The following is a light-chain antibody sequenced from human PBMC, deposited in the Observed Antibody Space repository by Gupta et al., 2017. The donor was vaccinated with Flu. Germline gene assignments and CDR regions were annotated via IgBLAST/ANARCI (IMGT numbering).Light chain of an antibody. Sequence: QSVLTQPPSVSGAPGQRVTISCTGRSSNIGAGYDVHWYQQLPGTAPKLLIYRNTNRPSGVPGRFSGSKSGTSASLAITGLQAEDETDYYCQSYDSSLSGFVFGTGTKVTVL. CDR3: QSYDSSLSGFV. CDR2: RNT. J-gene: IGLJ1*01. V-gene: IGLV1-40*01. CDR1: SSNIGAGYD.